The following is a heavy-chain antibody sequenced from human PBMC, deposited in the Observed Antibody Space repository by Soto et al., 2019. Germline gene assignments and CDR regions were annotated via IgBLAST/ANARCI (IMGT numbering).Heavy chain of an antibody. CDR3: AREPPNYYYDSSGYYPTS. Sequence: GGSLRLSCAASGFTVSSNYMSWVRQAPGKGLEWVSVIYSGGSTYYADSVKGRFTISRDNSKNTLYLQMNSLRAEDTAVYYCAREPPNYYYDSSGYYPTSWGQGTLVTVSS. CDR1: GFTVSSNY. D-gene: IGHD3-22*01. CDR2: IYSGGST. J-gene: IGHJ5*02. V-gene: IGHV3-53*01.